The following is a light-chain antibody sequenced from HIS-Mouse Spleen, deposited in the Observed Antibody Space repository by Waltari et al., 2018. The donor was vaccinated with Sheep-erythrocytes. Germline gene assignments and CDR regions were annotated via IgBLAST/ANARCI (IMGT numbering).Light chain of an antibody. J-gene: IGLJ1*01. CDR2: DVS. V-gene: IGLV2-11*01. CDR3: CSYAGSYNHV. CDR1: SSDVGGYNY. Sequence: QSALTQPRSVSGSPGQSVTISSTGTSSDVGGYNYVSWYQQHPGKAPKLMIYDVSNRPSGVPDRFSGSKSGNTASLTISGLQAEDEADYYCCSYAGSYNHVFATGTKVTVL.